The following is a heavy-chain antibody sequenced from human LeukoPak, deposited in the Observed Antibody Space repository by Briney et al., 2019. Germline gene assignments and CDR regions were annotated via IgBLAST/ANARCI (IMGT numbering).Heavy chain of an antibody. Sequence: GASVKVSCKASGYTFTSYAMNWVRQAPGQGLEWMGWINTNTGNPTYAQGFTGRFVFSLDTSVSTAYLQISSLKAEDTAVYYCARGSSYGGNSDDWFDPWGQGTLVTVSS. D-gene: IGHD4-23*01. CDR1: GYTFTSYA. CDR2: INTNTGNP. J-gene: IGHJ5*02. V-gene: IGHV7-4-1*02. CDR3: ARGSSYGGNSDDWFDP.